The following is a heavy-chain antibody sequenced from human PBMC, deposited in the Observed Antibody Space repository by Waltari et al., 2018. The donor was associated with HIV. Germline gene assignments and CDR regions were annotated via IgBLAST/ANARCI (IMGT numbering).Heavy chain of an antibody. Sequence: QVELQESGPGLVKPSETLSLTCTVSDGSMSNHYWSWIRQAPGKGLEWIGYIYYSGTTKYNTSLRSRVTISVDTSKKQFSLKLTSVTAADTAVYYCARGSGLKVTLDWYFDVWGRGTLVTVSS. CDR3: ARGSGLKVTLDWYFDV. CDR2: IYYSGTT. V-gene: IGHV4-59*11. CDR1: DGSMSNHY. J-gene: IGHJ2*01.